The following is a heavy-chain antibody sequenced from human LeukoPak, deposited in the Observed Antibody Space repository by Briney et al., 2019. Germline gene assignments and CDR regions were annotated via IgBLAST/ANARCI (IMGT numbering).Heavy chain of an antibody. Sequence: GESLKISCKGSGYSFTSYWIDWVRQMPGKGLEWMGIIYPGDSDTRYSPSFQGQVTISADKSISTAYLQWSSLKASDTAMYYCARQRYCSSTSCYSWFDPWGQGTLVTVSS. CDR3: ARQRYCSSTSCYSWFDP. D-gene: IGHD2-2*01. CDR1: GYSFTSYW. CDR2: IYPGDSDT. V-gene: IGHV5-51*01. J-gene: IGHJ5*02.